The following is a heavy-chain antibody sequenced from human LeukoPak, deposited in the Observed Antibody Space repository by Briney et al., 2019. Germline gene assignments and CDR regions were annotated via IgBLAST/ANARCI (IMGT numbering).Heavy chain of an antibody. CDR2: ISSSGSTI. V-gene: IGHV3-11*01. CDR1: GFTFSDYY. Sequence: KAGGSLRLSCAASGFTFSDYYMSWIRQAPGKGLEWVSYISSSGSTIYYADSVKGRFTISRDNAKNSLYLQMNSLKTEDTAVYYCTSNTPIYSGYDLSAFDIWGQGTMVTVSS. J-gene: IGHJ3*02. CDR3: TSNTPIYSGYDLSAFDI. D-gene: IGHD5-12*01.